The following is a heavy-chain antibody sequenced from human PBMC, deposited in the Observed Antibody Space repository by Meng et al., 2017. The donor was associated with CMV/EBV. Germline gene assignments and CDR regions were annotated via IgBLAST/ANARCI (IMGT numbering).Heavy chain of an antibody. CDR1: GFTFSSYA. V-gene: IGHV3-23*01. CDR2: ISGSGGST. D-gene: IGHD2-2*01. J-gene: IGHJ6*02. Sequence: GESLKISCAASGFTFSSYAMSWVRHAPGKGLEWVSSISGSGGSTYYADSVKGRFTISRDNSKNTLYLQMNSLRAEDTAVYYCAKGGISCSSTSCQFRSGMDVWGQGTTVTVSS. CDR3: AKGGISCSSTSCQFRSGMDV.